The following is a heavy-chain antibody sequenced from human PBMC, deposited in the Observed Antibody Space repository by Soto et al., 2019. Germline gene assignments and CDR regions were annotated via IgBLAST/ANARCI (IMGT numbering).Heavy chain of an antibody. Sequence: ASVKVSCKASGYTFISYAIHWVRQAPGQRLEWMGWINAGNGNTKYSQKFQGRVTFTRDTSASTAYMELSSLRSEDTAVYYCARGGVGSRPVDFWGQGTLVTAPQ. J-gene: IGHJ4*02. V-gene: IGHV1-3*01. CDR1: GYTFISYA. CDR3: ARGGVGSRPVDF. CDR2: INAGNGNT. D-gene: IGHD3-16*01.